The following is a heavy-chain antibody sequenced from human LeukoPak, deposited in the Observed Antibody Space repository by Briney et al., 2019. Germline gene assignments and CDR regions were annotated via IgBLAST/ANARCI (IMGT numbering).Heavy chain of an antibody. D-gene: IGHD5-18*01. V-gene: IGHV3-48*03. CDR1: GFTFSSYE. Sequence: GGSLRLSCAASGFTFSSYEMNWVRQAPGKGLEWVSYISSSGSTIYYADSLKGRFTISRDNAKNSLSLLMNSLRAEDTAVYYCARDAGYGYDRFDYWGQGTQVTVSS. J-gene: IGHJ4*02. CDR3: ARDAGYGYDRFDY. CDR2: ISSSGSTI.